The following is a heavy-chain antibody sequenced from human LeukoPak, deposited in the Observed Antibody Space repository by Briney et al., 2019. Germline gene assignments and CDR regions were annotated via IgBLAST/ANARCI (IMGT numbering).Heavy chain of an antibody. J-gene: IGHJ4*02. CDR1: GFTFDDYA. Sequence: GGSLRLSCAASGFTFDDYAMHWVRQAPGKGLEWVSGISWNSGSIGYADSAKGRFTISRDNAKNSLYLQMNSLRAEDTAVYYCARVTPDAYYGSGNGGYYFDYWGQGTLVTVSS. CDR3: ARVTPDAYYGSGNGGYYFDY. D-gene: IGHD3-10*01. V-gene: IGHV3-9*01. CDR2: ISWNSGSI.